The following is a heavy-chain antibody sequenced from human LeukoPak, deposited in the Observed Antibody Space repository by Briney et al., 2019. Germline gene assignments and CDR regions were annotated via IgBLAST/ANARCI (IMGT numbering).Heavy chain of an antibody. CDR1: GGSISSSSYY. CDR3: ARLKAVAGPHYYFDY. D-gene: IGHD6-19*01. Sequence: KPSETLSLTCTVSGGSISSSSYYWSWIRQPPGKGLEWIGYIYYSGSTKYNPSLKSRVTISVDTSKNQFSLKLTSVTAADTAVYYCARLKAVAGPHYYFDYWGQGTLVTVSS. CDR2: IYYSGST. V-gene: IGHV4-61*01. J-gene: IGHJ4*02.